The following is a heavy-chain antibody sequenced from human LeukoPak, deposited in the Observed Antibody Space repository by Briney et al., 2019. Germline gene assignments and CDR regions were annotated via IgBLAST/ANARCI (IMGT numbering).Heavy chain of an antibody. Sequence: GGSLRLSCAASGFTVSSNYMSWVRQAPGKGLEWVSVIYSGGSTYYADSVKGRFTISRDNSKNTLYLQMNSLRAEDTAVYYCARVSLSGSYYYAFDIWGQGAMVTVSS. CDR1: GFTVSSNY. D-gene: IGHD1-26*01. V-gene: IGHV3-66*02. CDR3: ARVSLSGSYYYAFDI. J-gene: IGHJ3*02. CDR2: IYSGGST.